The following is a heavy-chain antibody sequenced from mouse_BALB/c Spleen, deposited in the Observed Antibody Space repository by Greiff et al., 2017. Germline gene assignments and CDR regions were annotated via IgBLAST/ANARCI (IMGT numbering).Heavy chain of an antibody. D-gene: IGHD2-1*01. Sequence: EVQLQQSGTVLARPGASVKMSCKASGYTFTSYWMHWVKQRPGQGLEWIGAIYPGNSDTSYNQKFKGKAKLTAVTSTSTAYMELSSLTNEDSAVYYCTRKGNGNYDYAMDYWGQGTSVTVSS. CDR3: TRKGNGNYDYAMDY. J-gene: IGHJ4*01. V-gene: IGHV1-5*01. CDR2: IYPGNSDT. CDR1: GYTFTSYW.